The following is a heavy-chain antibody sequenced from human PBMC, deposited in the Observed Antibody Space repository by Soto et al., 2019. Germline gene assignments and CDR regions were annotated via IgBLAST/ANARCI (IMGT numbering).Heavy chain of an antibody. D-gene: IGHD1-26*01. V-gene: IGHV4-39*01. CDR3: ARRGSSSHYYYGMDV. CDR1: GGSISSSSYY. Sequence: SETLSLTCTVSGGSISSSSYYWGWIRQPPGKGLEWIGSIYYSGSTYYNPSLKSRVTISVDTSKNQFSLKLSSVTAADTAVYYCARRGSSSHYYYGMDVWGQGTTVTVSS. J-gene: IGHJ6*02. CDR2: IYYSGST.